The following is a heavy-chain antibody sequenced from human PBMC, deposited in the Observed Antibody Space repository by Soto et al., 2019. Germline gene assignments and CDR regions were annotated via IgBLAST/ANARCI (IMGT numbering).Heavy chain of an antibody. Sequence: QVPLVESGGGVVQPGTALRLSCAASGFTLTSYGLHWVRQAPGKGLEWVAGISYDGSKTYFADSVKGRFTISRDNPRSTLFLDMNSLRGEDTAIYYCAKTWFGEENYGMDVWGQGTTVTVAS. D-gene: IGHD3-10*01. CDR2: ISYDGSKT. CDR1: GFTLTSYG. CDR3: AKTWFGEENYGMDV. J-gene: IGHJ6*02. V-gene: IGHV3-30*18.